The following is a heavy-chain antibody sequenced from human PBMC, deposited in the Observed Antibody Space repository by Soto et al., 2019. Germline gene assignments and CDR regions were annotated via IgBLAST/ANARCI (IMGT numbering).Heavy chain of an antibody. Sequence: SETLSLTCTVSGGSISSYCWSWIRQPPGKGLEWIGYVYYSRSTNYNPSLKSRVTISVDTSKNQFSLRLSSVTAADTAVYYCARNAANDFWSGYSPMDVWGKGTTVTVSS. CDR2: VYYSRST. D-gene: IGHD3-3*01. V-gene: IGHV4-59*08. CDR3: ARNAANDFWSGYSPMDV. J-gene: IGHJ6*03. CDR1: GGSISSYC.